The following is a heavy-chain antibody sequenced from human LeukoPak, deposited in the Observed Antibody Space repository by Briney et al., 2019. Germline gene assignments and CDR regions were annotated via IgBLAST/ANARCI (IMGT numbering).Heavy chain of an antibody. V-gene: IGHV3-64*01. J-gene: IGHJ4*02. D-gene: IGHD6-19*01. CDR3: AKGEAGYSSG. Sequence: GGSLRLSCAASGFTFSYYAMHWVRQAPGKGLEYVAVISSNGGSTYFANAVQGRFTISRDNSKNMVYLQMGSLRVEDTAVYYCAKGEAGYSSGWGQGTLVTVSS. CDR1: GFTFSYYA. CDR2: ISSNGGST.